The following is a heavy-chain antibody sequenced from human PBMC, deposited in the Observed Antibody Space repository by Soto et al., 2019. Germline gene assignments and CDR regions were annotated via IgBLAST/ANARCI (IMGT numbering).Heavy chain of an antibody. CDR2: ISGSGGST. CDR1: GFTFSSYA. CDR3: KKRYYYDSSGSWSFFF. J-gene: IGHJ4*02. D-gene: IGHD3-22*01. Sequence: GGSLRLSCAASGFTFSSYAMSWVRQAPGKGLEWVSAISGSGGSTYYADSVKGRFTISRDNSKNTLYLQMNSLRAEDTAVYYCKKRYYYDSSGSWSFFFWGQGTLVTVSS. V-gene: IGHV3-23*01.